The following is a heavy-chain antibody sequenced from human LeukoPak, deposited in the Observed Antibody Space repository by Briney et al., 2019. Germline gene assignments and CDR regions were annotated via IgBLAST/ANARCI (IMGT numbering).Heavy chain of an antibody. V-gene: IGHV4-34*01. J-gene: IGHJ4*02. CDR2: INHSGST. CDR3: ARPRFGSFWSGYYRGFDY. CDR1: GGSFSGYY. D-gene: IGHD3-3*01. Sequence: SETLSLTCAVYGGSFSGYYWSWIRQPPGKGLEWIGEINHSGSTNYNPSLKSRVTISVDTSKNQFSLELSSVTAADTAVYYCARPRFGSFWSGYYRGFDYWGQGTLVTVSS.